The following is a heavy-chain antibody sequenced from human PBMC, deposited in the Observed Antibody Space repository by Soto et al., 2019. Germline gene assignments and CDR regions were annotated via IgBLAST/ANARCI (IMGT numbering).Heavy chain of an antibody. Sequence: EVQLVESGGGLIQAGGSLRLSCEAFGFTVSTNYMSWVRQTPGKGLEWVSVFYSGGSTFYADSVKGRFTISRDNSRNTLDLQMRSLRAEDTAVYYCARGFPSMTYYGEYYFDYWGQGTLVTVSS. V-gene: IGHV3-53*01. D-gene: IGHD3-10*01. CDR1: GFTVSTNY. CDR2: FYSGGST. CDR3: ARGFPSMTYYGEYYFDY. J-gene: IGHJ4*02.